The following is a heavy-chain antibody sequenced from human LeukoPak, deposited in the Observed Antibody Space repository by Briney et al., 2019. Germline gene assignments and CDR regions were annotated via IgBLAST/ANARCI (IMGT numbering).Heavy chain of an antibody. CDR1: RYTFTSYY. D-gene: IGHD2-15*01. Sequence: ASVKVSCKASRYTFTSYYMHWVRQASGQGLEWMGIINPSGGSTSYAQKFQGRVTMTRDTSTSTVYMELSSLRSEDTAVYYCARGGGFTPASWYFDLWGRGTLVSVSS. J-gene: IGHJ2*01. CDR2: INPSGGST. CDR3: ARGGGFTPASWYFDL. V-gene: IGHV1-46*01.